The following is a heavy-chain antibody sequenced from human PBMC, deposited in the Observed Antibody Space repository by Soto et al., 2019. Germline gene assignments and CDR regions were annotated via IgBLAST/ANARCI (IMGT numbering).Heavy chain of an antibody. Sequence: QVQLVQSGAEVKKPGASVKVSCKASGYTFTDYYINWVRQAPGQGLEWMGWINPNNGVTNYAQKFQGRVTMTRDTPISTAYMDLGRLRFDDTALYYCARGAWTVANWFDPWSQGTQVTVYS. CDR3: ARGAWTVANWFDP. D-gene: IGHD6-19*01. CDR2: INPNNGVT. CDR1: GYTFTDYY. J-gene: IGHJ5*02. V-gene: IGHV1-2*02.